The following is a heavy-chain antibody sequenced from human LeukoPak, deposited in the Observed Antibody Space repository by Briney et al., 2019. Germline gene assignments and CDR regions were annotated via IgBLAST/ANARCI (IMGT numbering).Heavy chain of an antibody. J-gene: IGHJ3*02. CDR1: GGSISSGGYY. D-gene: IGHD3-22*01. V-gene: IGHV4-31*03. CDR2: IYYSGST. Sequence: SETLSLTCTVSGGSISSGGYYWSWIRQHPGKGLEWIGYIYYSGSTYYNPSLKSRVTISVDTSKNQFSLKLSSVTAADTAVYYCARDAGSTRYYYASSGLGDAFDIWGQGTMVTVSS. CDR3: ARDAGSTRYYYASSGLGDAFDI.